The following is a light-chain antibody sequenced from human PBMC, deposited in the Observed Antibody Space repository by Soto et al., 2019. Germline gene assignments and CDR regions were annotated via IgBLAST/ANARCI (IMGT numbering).Light chain of an antibody. J-gene: IGKJ1*01. CDR3: QQYNKWPLT. CDR1: QSVSSN. Sequence: EIVMTQSPGTLSASPGERATLSCRASQSVSSNLAWYQQKPGQAPRLLIYAVSTRATGIPARFSGSGSGTELTLTISSLQSEDFAVYYCQQYNKWPLTFGQGTKVEIK. CDR2: AVS. V-gene: IGKV3-15*01.